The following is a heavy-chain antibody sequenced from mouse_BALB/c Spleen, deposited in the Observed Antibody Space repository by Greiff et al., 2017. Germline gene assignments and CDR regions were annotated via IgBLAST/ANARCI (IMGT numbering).Heavy chain of an antibody. V-gene: IGHV1-55*01. Sequence: QVQLQQPGAELVKPGTSVKLSCKASGYNFTSYWINWVKLRPGQGLEWIGDIYPGSGSTNYNEKFKSKATLTVDTSSSTAYMQLSSLASEDSALYYCARRDYYGGFAYWGQGTLVTVSA. CDR2: IYPGSGST. J-gene: IGHJ3*01. CDR3: ARRDYYGGFAY. CDR1: GYNFTSYW. D-gene: IGHD1-1*01.